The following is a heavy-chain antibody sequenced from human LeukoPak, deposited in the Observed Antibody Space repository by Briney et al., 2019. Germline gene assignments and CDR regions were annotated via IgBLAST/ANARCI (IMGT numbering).Heavy chain of an antibody. Sequence: SETLSLTCTVSGGSISSSSYYWGWIRQPPGKGLEWIGSIYYSGSTYYNPSLKSRDTISVDTSKNQFSLKLSSVTAADTAVYYCARLWVGGPQYLLGDYYYGMDVWGQGTTVTVSS. D-gene: IGHD4-23*01. CDR1: GGSISSSSYY. CDR2: IYYSGST. V-gene: IGHV4-39*01. CDR3: ARLWVGGPQYLLGDYYYGMDV. J-gene: IGHJ6*02.